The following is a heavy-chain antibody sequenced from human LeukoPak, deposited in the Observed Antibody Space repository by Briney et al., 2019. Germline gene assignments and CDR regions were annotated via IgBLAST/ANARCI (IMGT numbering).Heavy chain of an antibody. Sequence: PGGSLRLSCAASGFTFSSYAMHWVRQAPGKGLEWVSVIYSGGSTYYADSVKGRFTISRDNSKNTLYLQMNSLRAEDTAVYYCARGTGGYSGYEKENWFDPWGQGTLVTVSS. D-gene: IGHD5-12*01. V-gene: IGHV3-66*02. CDR2: IYSGGST. CDR1: GFTFSSYA. CDR3: ARGTGGYSGYEKENWFDP. J-gene: IGHJ5*02.